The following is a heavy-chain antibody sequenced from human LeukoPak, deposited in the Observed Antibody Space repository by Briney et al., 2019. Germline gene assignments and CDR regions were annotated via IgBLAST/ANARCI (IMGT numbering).Heavy chain of an antibody. V-gene: IGHV5-51*01. CDR2: IYPGDSDT. CDR1: GYSFTSYR. J-gene: IGHJ3*02. Sequence: GESLKISCKGSGYSFTSYRIAWVRQMPGKGLEWMGIIYPGDSDTRYSPSFHGQVTMSADKSISTTYLQWSSLKASDTAMYYCARRVDDYGDPGAFDIWGQGTMVTVSS. CDR3: ARRVDDYGDPGAFDI. D-gene: IGHD4-17*01.